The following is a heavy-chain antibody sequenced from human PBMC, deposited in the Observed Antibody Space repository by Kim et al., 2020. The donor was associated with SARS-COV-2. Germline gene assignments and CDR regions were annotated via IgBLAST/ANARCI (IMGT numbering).Heavy chain of an antibody. CDR3: ARGPPRADCGANCYLDY. D-gene: IGHD2-21*01. CDR2: IYASGST. V-gene: IGHV4-4*07. J-gene: IGHJ4*02. Sequence: SETLSLTCTVSGGSISTNYWGWIRQSAGKGLEWIGRIYASGSTDYNASLKSRVAMSVDTSKNQFSLELSSVTAADTAVYFCARGPPRADCGANCYLDYWDQGILVTVSA. CDR1: GGSISTNY.